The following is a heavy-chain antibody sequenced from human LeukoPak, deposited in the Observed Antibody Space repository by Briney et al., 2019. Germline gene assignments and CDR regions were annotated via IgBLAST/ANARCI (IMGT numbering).Heavy chain of an antibody. J-gene: IGHJ4*02. V-gene: IGHV4-59*12. D-gene: IGHD4-17*01. Sequence: SETLSLTCTVSGGSISSYYWSWIRQPPGKGLEWIGYIYYSGSTNYNPSLKSRVTISVDTSKNQFSLKLSSVTAADTAVYYCARSYGDYEMDYFDYWGQGTPVTVSS. CDR1: GGSISSYY. CDR3: ARSYGDYEMDYFDY. CDR2: IYYSGST.